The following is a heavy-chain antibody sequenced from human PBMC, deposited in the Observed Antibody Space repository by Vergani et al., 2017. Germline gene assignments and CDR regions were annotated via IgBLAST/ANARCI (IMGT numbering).Heavy chain of an antibody. J-gene: IGHJ6*02. V-gene: IGHV3-48*03. Sequence: EVQLVESGGGLVQPGGSLRLSCAASGFTFSSYEMNWVRQAPGKGLEWVSYISSSCSTIYYADSVKGRFTISRDNAKNSLYLQMNSLRAEDTAVYYCARDPDIVVVPAAPYYYYYYGMDVWGQGTTVTVSS. CDR2: ISSSCSTI. CDR1: GFTFSSYE. D-gene: IGHD2-2*01. CDR3: ARDPDIVVVPAAPYYYYYYGMDV.